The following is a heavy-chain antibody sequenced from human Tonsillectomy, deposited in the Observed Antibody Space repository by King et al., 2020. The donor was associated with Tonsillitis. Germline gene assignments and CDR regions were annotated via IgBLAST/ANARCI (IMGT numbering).Heavy chain of an antibody. CDR2: ITHDGST. J-gene: IGHJ3*02. D-gene: IGHD2-2*01. CDR1: GGSFSDYY. V-gene: IGHV4-34*01. CDR3: ARGWSSANCYDALNI. Sequence: VQLQQWGAGLLKPSETLSLTCAVYGGSFSDYYWNWIRQPPGKGLEWIGKITHDGSTHYNPSLKSRVTISKDTSKNQFDLRLRSVAAEDAALYYCARGWSSANCYDALNIWGQGTMVTISS.